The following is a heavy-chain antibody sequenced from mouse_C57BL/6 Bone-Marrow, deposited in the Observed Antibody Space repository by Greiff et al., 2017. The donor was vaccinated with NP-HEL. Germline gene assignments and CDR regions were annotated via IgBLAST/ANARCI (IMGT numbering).Heavy chain of an antibody. D-gene: IGHD1-1*01. V-gene: IGHV5-12*01. Sequence: DVMLVESGGGLVQPGGSLKLSCAASGFTFSDYYMYWVRQTPEKRLEWVAYISNGGGSTYYPDTVKGRFTISRDNAKNTLYLQMSRLKSEDTAMYYCARQVITTVAYYAMDYWGQGTSVTVSS. CDR1: GFTFSDYY. J-gene: IGHJ4*01. CDR2: ISNGGGST. CDR3: ARQVITTVAYYAMDY.